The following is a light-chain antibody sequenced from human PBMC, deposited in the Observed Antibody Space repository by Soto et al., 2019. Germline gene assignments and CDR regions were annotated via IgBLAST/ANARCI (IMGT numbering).Light chain of an antibody. V-gene: IGKV1-5*01. CDR1: QSIASW. Sequence: DIQMTQSPSTLSASVGDRVTITCRASQSIASWLAWYQQKPGKAPELLIYDASTLKSGVPARFSGSGSVTDFTLTISDLKPEDFAVYYCQQYYDWPITFGQGTRLEI. CDR3: QQYYDWPIT. J-gene: IGKJ5*01. CDR2: DAS.